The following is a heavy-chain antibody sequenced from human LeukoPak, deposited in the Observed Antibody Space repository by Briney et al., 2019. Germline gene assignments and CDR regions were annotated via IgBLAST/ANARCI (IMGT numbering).Heavy chain of an antibody. V-gene: IGHV4-4*02. Sequence: SETLSLTCAVSGGSISSSNWWSWVRQPPGKGLEWIGEIYHSGSTNYNSSLKSRVTISVDKSKNQFSLKLSSVTAADTAVYYCARDLTIFGVVTQNYYYYGMDVWGQGTTVTVSS. CDR2: IYHSGST. CDR3: ARDLTIFGVVTQNYYYYGMDV. CDR1: GGSISSSNW. D-gene: IGHD3-3*01. J-gene: IGHJ6*02.